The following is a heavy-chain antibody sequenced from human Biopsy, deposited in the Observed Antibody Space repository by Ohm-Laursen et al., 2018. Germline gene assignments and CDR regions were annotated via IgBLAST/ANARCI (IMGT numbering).Heavy chain of an antibody. CDR3: ARVEAGTYDALDF. J-gene: IGHJ3*01. V-gene: IGHV4-59*07. CDR2: IYYSGGT. Sequence: SDTLSLTCSVSGGSMTGYDWSWIRLAPGKGLEWIGYIYYSGGTKYNPSLASRVTFSVDMSKSQFSLKLYSVTAADTAVYYCARVEAGTYDALDFWGQGALVAVSA. D-gene: IGHD1-26*01. CDR1: GGSMTGYD.